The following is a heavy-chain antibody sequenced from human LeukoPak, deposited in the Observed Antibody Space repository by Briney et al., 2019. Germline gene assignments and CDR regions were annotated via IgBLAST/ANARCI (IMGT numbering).Heavy chain of an antibody. Sequence: GGSLRLSCAASGFTFSNYWMSWVRQAPGKGLGWVANIKQDRSEKYYVDSVKGRFTISRDNAKNSLYLQMNSLRAEDTAVYYCARAPYYDFWGGYYRYYYYMDVWGKGTTVTVSS. J-gene: IGHJ6*03. CDR2: IKQDRSEK. CDR1: GFTFSNYW. V-gene: IGHV3-7*01. CDR3: ARAPYYDFWGGYYRYYYYMDV. D-gene: IGHD3-3*01.